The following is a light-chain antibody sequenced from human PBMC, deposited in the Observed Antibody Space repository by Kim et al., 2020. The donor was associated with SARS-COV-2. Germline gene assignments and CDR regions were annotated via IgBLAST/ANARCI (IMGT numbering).Light chain of an antibody. CDR3: YSAADNNREV. CDR1: VVTKKY. Sequence: VSPGQTARITCSGDVVTKKYVRWFQQKPGQAPVLVIYKDSERPSGIPERFSGSSSGTTVTLTISGAQVEDEADYYCYSAADNNREVFGGGTQLTVL. J-gene: IGLJ2*01. CDR2: KDS. V-gene: IGLV3-27*01.